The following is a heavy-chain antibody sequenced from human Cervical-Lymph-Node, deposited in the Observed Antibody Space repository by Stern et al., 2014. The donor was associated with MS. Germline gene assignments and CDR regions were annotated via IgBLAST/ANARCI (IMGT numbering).Heavy chain of an antibody. D-gene: IGHD1-14*01. J-gene: IGHJ4*02. CDR3: TRDLLNGNPASDY. CDR2: ICSNAYGGTT. V-gene: IGHV3-49*03. Sequence: EVQLVESGGGLAQPGRSPRLSCTVSGFTFGDYAMSWFRQVPGKGLEWVGFICSNAYGGTTEYAAFVKASLPISRDDPQRIAHVQMTSLKTEDPAVYYCTRDLLNGNPASDYWGQGTLVTVSS. CDR1: GFTFGDYA.